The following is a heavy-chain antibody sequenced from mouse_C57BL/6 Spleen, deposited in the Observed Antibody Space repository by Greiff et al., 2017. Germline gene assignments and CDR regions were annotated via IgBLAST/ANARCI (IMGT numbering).Heavy chain of an antibody. CDR1: GYTFTSDW. Sequence: QVQLQQPGAELVKPAASVKLSCKASGYTFTSDWMHWVKQRPGQGLEWIGMIHPNSGSTNYNENFKSKATLTVDKSSSTAYMQLSSLTSEDSAVDYCARTPFAYWGQGTLVTVSA. V-gene: IGHV1-64*01. CDR3: ARTPFAY. CDR2: IHPNSGST. J-gene: IGHJ3*01.